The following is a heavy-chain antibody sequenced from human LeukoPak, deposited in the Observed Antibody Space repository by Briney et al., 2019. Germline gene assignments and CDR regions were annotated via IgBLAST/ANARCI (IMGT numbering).Heavy chain of an antibody. CDR3: ARPYCSSTSCYKSRAWWFDP. D-gene: IGHD2-2*02. J-gene: IGHJ5*02. CDR2: MNPNNGNT. V-gene: IGHV1-8*01. CDR1: GYTFTSYD. Sequence: ASVKVSCKASGYTFTSYDINWVRQATGQGLEWMGWMNPNNGNTGYAQKFQGRVTMTRNTSISTAYMELSSLRSEDTAVYYCARPYCSSTSCYKSRAWWFDPWGQGTLVTVSS.